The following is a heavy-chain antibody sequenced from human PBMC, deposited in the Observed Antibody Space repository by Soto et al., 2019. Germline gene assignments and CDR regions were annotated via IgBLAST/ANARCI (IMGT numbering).Heavy chain of an antibody. CDR1: GFTFSSYA. CDR3: ARGTYSSGWYPDYFDY. J-gene: IGHJ4*02. V-gene: IGHV3-7*03. D-gene: IGHD6-19*01. Sequence: EVQLLESGGGLVQPGGSLRLSCAASGFTFSSYAMSWVRQAPGKGLEWVANIKQDGSETYYVDSLKGRFSISRDNAKNSLYLQMNSLGAEDTAVDYCARGTYSSGWYPDYFDYWGQGTPVTVSS. CDR2: IKQDGSET.